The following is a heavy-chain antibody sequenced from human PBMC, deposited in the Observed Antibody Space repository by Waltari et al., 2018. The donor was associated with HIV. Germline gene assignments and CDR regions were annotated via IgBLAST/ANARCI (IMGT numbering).Heavy chain of an antibody. CDR2: STPGGGSA. D-gene: IGHD2-15*01. Sequence: QVQLVQSAAEVKKPGASVKVSCKASGYTFSIYYIHWLRQAPGPGFEGMGISTPGGGSASYAEKFEGRVTMTRDTSANTLYMELRSLTSEDTAVYYCARHRSPSYSVMVVVKGSYDYWGQGTLVTVSS. CDR1: GYTFSIYY. CDR3: ARHRSPSYSVMVVVKGSYDY. J-gene: IGHJ4*02. V-gene: IGHV1-46*01.